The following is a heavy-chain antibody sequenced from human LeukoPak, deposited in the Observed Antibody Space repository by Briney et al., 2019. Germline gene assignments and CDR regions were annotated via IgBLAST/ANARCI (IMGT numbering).Heavy chain of an antibody. CDR3: ARDRVTRGYSYGIPLYGLDV. Sequence: PGGSLRLSCAASGFTVSSSYMIWVRQAPGKGLEWVSVIYSGGSTYYADSVKGRFTISRDNSKNTLYLQMNSLRAEDTAVYYCARDRVTRGYSYGIPLYGLDVWGQGTTVIVSS. CDR2: IYSGGST. V-gene: IGHV3-53*01. J-gene: IGHJ6*02. CDR1: GFTVSSSY. D-gene: IGHD5-18*01.